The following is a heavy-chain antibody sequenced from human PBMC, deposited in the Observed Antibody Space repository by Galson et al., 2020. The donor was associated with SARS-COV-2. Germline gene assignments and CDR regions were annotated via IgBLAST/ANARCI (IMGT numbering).Heavy chain of an antibody. V-gene: IGHV3-30-3*01. Sequence: GESLKISCAASGFTFSSYAMHWVRQAPGKGLEWVAVISYDGSNKYYADSVKGRFTISRDNSKNTLYLQMNSLRAEDTAVYYCARDLGDYGDYGGVYGMDVWGQGTKVTVSS. CDR2: ISYDGSNK. CDR3: ARDLGDYGDYGGVYGMDV. J-gene: IGHJ6*02. D-gene: IGHD4-17*01. CDR1: GFTFSSYA.